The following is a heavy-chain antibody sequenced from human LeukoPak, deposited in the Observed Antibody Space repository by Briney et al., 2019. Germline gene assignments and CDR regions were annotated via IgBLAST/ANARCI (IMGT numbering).Heavy chain of an antibody. Sequence: PSETLSLTCAVSGDSISSDYWSWVRQPPGKGLEWIGRIYTSVNTNYNPSLKSRVSISVVTSKNQFSLQLSSVTAADTAVYYCAREVHDYVWGSQHDALDIWGQGTMVTVSS. CDR1: GDSISSDY. D-gene: IGHD3-16*01. CDR2: IYTSVNT. J-gene: IGHJ3*02. CDR3: AREVHDYVWGSQHDALDI. V-gene: IGHV4-4*08.